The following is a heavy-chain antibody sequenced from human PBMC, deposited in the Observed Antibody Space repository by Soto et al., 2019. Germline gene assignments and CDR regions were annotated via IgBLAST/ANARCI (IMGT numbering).Heavy chain of an antibody. D-gene: IGHD3-22*01. CDR2: IWNDGSNE. V-gene: IGHV3-33*01. J-gene: IGHJ4*02. CDR3: ARDKTDSGGYSDS. CDR1: GFNFSSYG. Sequence: GGSLRLSCEASGFNFSSYGIHWVRQAPGKGLEWVAIIWNDGSNEYYADSVKGRFTISRDNSKNTVYLQVSKLRAEDTAVYFCARDKTDSGGYSDSWGQGTLVTVSS.